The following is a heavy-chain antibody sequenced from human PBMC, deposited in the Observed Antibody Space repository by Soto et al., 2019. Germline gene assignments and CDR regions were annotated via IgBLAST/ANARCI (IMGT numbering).Heavy chain of an antibody. V-gene: IGHV3-33*01. CDR2: IWYDGSNK. Sequence: QVQLVESGGGVFQPGRSLRLSCAASGFSFSSYGMHWVRQAPGKGLGWVAVIWYDGSNKHYRDSVKGRITIFRDNSKNKLFLQMNNMRVEDTDVYYCARDEGGMDVW. CDR1: GFSFSSYG. J-gene: IGHJ6*01. CDR3: ARDEGGMDV.